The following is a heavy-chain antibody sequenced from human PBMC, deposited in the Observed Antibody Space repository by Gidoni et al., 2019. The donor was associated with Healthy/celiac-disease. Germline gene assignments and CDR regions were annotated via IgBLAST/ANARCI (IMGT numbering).Heavy chain of an antibody. Sequence: QVQLVESGGGVVQPGRSLRLSCAASGFTFSSYGMHWVRQAPGKGLEWVAVIWYDGSNKYYADSVKGRFTISRDNSKNTLYLQMNSLRAEDTAVYYCAREMTTVVTGNWYFDLWGRGTLVTVSS. CDR2: IWYDGSNK. V-gene: IGHV3-33*01. D-gene: IGHD4-17*01. J-gene: IGHJ2*01. CDR3: AREMTTVVTGNWYFDL. CDR1: GFTFSSYG.